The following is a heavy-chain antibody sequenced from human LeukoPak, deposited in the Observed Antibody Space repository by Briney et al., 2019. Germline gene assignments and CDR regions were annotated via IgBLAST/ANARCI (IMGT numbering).Heavy chain of an antibody. CDR3: ASALYYSGSGSYPVQIDY. Sequence: SVKVSCKASGGTFSSYAISWVRQAPGQGLEWMGRIIPILGIANYAQKFQGRVTITADKSTSTAYMELSSLRSEDTAVYYCASALYYSGSGSYPVQIDYWGQGTLVTVSS. CDR1: GGTFSSYA. V-gene: IGHV1-69*04. D-gene: IGHD3-10*01. J-gene: IGHJ4*02. CDR2: IIPILGIA.